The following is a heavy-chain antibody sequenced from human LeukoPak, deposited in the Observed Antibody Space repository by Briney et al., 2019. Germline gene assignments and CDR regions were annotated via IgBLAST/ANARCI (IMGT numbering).Heavy chain of an antibody. D-gene: IGHD2-15*01. V-gene: IGHV4-38-2*02. CDR2: IYHSGST. CDR1: GHSIINSYY. J-gene: IGHJ4*02. Sequence: SETLSLTCTVSGHSIINSYYWGWIRQPPGKGLEWIGSIYHSGSTYYNPSLKGRVTISVDTSKNQFSLKLSSVTAADTAVYYCARGYCSGGSCYEDYWGQGTLVTVSS. CDR3: ARGYCSGGSCYEDY.